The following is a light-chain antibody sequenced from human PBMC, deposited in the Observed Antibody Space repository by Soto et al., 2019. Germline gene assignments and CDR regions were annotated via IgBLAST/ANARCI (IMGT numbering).Light chain of an antibody. Sequence: EIVLTQSPGTLSLSPGERATLSCRSSQSVSSPYLAWYQQKPGQAPRLVIYGASSRATGIPDRFSGSGSGTDFTLTISRLEPEDFAVYYCQQYGSSPITFGQGTRLEIK. J-gene: IGKJ5*01. CDR3: QQYGSSPIT. CDR2: GAS. CDR1: QSVSSPY. V-gene: IGKV3-20*01.